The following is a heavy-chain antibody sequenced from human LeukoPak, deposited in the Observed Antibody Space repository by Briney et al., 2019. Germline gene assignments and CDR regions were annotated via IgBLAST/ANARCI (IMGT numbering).Heavy chain of an antibody. CDR2: INWNGGST. CDR1: GFTFSSYW. Sequence: GGSLRLSCAASGFTFSSYWMSWVRQAPGKGLEWVSGINWNGGSTGYADSVKGRFTISRDNAKNSLYLQMNSLRAEDTALYYCARDRRGYSYGPFDYWGQGTLVTVSS. CDR3: ARDRRGYSYGPFDY. V-gene: IGHV3-20*04. J-gene: IGHJ4*02. D-gene: IGHD5-18*01.